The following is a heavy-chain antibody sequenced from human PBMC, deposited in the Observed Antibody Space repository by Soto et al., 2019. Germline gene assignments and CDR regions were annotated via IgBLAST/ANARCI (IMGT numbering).Heavy chain of an antibody. V-gene: IGHV3-7*01. CDR2: IKQDGSEK. D-gene: IGHD4-4*01. CDR3: ARLGYSKTDNWFDP. CDR1: GFTFSSYW. J-gene: IGHJ5*02. Sequence: EVQLVESGGGLVQPGGSLRLSCAASGFTFSSYWMSWVRQAPGKGLEWVANIKQDGSEKYYVDSVKGRFTISRDNAKNSLYLQMNSLRAEDTAVYYCARLGYSKTDNWFDPWGQGTLVTVSS.